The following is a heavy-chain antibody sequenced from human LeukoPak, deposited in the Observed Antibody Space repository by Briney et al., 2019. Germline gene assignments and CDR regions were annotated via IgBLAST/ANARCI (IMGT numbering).Heavy chain of an antibody. CDR3: AREVSDYDILTGYYNNWFDP. CDR1: GFTFSSYW. CDR2: INSDGSST. D-gene: IGHD3-9*01. V-gene: IGHV3-74*01. J-gene: IGHJ5*02. Sequence: GGSLRLSCAASGFTFSSYWMHWVRQGPGKGLVWVSRINSDGSSTSYADSVKGRFTISRDNAKNTLYLQMNSLRAEDTAVYYCAREVSDYDILTGYYNNWFDPWGQGTLVTVSS.